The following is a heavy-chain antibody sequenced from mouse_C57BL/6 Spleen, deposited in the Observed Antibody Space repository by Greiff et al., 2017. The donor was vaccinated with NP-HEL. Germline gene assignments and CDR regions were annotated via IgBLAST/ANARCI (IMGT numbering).Heavy chain of an antibody. Sequence: EVQLQQSGPELVKPGASVKISCKASGYTFTDYYMNWVKQSHGKSLEWIGDINPNNGGTSYNQKFKGKATLTVDKSSSTAYMELRSLTSEDSAVYYCARPITAVVNCYAMDYWGQGTSVTVSS. V-gene: IGHV1-26*01. CDR3: ARPITAVVNCYAMDY. J-gene: IGHJ4*01. D-gene: IGHD1-1*01. CDR1: GYTFTDYY. CDR2: INPNNGGT.